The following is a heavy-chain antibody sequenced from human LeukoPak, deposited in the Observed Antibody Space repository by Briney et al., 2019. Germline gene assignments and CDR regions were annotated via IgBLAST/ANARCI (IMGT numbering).Heavy chain of an antibody. J-gene: IGHJ4*02. D-gene: IGHD6-13*01. CDR1: GFTFTTYG. Sequence: GGTLSLSCAASGFTFTTYGLHWVRQAPGTGLELVAAIASTGGSESYADSVNGRLTISRDNSKNTLFLQMNSLRPDDTAVYYCAKRGHYSINWYHYFDYWGQGTLVTVSS. CDR2: IASTGGSE. CDR3: AKRGHYSINWYHYFDY. V-gene: IGHV3-30*18.